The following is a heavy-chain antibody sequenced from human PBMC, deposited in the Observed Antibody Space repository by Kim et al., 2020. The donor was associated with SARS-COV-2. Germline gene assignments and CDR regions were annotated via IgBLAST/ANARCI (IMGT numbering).Heavy chain of an antibody. CDR3: ARVPQAVAGFYYYYYGMDG. V-gene: IGHV4-30-4*01. J-gene: IGHJ6*02. CDR2: IYYSGST. Sequence: SETLSLTCTVSGGSISSGDYYWSWIRQPPGNGLEWIGYIYYSGSTYYNPSLKSRVTISVDTSKNQFSLKLSSVTAADTAVYYCARVPQAVAGFYYYYYGMDGWGQGTTVTVS. D-gene: IGHD6-19*01. CDR1: GGSISSGDYY.